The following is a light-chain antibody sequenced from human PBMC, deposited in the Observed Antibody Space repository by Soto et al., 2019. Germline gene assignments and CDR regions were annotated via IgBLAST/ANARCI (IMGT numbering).Light chain of an antibody. V-gene: IGLV2-8*01. Sequence: QSVLTQPPSASGSPGQSVTISCTGTSSDVGGYNYVSWYQHHPGKAPKLMIYEVSKRPSGVPDRFSGSKSGNTASLTVSGLQAEDEADYYCSSYAGYNTLIFGGGTKLTVL. CDR2: EVS. CDR3: SSYAGYNTLI. CDR1: SSDVGGYNY. J-gene: IGLJ2*01.